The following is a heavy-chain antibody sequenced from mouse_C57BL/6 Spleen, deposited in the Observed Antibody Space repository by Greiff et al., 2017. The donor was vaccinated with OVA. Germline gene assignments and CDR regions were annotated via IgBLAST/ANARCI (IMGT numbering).Heavy chain of an antibody. CDR1: GYTFTSYW. Sequence: VQLQQPGAELVRPGSSVKLSCKASGYTFTSYWMAWVKQRPGQGLEWIGNIYPSDSSTHYNQKFKDKATVTVDKSSSTAYMQLSSLTSADSAVYYCARSSLFDYWGQGTTLTVSS. V-gene: IGHV1-61*01. CDR3: ARSSLFDY. CDR2: IYPSDSST. D-gene: IGHD6-1*01. J-gene: IGHJ2*01.